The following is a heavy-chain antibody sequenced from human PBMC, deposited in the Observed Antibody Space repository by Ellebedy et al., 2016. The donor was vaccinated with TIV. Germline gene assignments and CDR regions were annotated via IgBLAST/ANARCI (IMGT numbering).Heavy chain of an antibody. V-gene: IGHV1-69*10. CDR1: GVTFSSYA. CDR3: ARGWSLGHESYYYYMDV. CDR2: VIPILDKV. D-gene: IGHD2-21*02. Sequence: AASVKVSCKASGVTFSSYAITWVRQAPGQGLEWMGGVIPILDKVYYAQKFQGRVTITADKSTYTAYMELSSLRSEDTAVYYCARGWSLGHESYYYYMDVWGKGTTVTVSS. J-gene: IGHJ6*03.